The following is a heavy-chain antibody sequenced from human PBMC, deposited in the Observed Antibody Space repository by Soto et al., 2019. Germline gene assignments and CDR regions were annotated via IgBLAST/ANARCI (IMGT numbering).Heavy chain of an antibody. J-gene: IGHJ6*03. V-gene: IGHV1-18*01. CDR3: ARVPLENPISGSGSYCSYMDV. Sequence: QVQLVQSGAEVKKPGASVKVSCKASGYTFTSYGISWVRQAPGQGLEWMGWISAYNGNTNYAQKLQGRVTMTTDTATSTAYRELRSLRSDDTAVYYCARVPLENPISGSGSYCSYMDVWGKGTTVTVSS. CDR2: ISAYNGNT. D-gene: IGHD3-10*01. CDR1: GYTFTSYG.